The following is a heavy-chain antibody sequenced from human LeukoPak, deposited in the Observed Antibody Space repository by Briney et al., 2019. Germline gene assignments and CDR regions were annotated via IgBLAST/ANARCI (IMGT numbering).Heavy chain of an antibody. CDR2: IYHSGST. Sequence: SETLSLTCTVSGYSISSGYYWGWIRQPPGEGLEWIGSIYHSGSTYYNPSLKSRVTISVDTSKNQFSLKLSSVTAADTAVYYCARGGGLRRHYYYYMGVWGKGTTVTVSS. D-gene: IGHD5-12*01. J-gene: IGHJ6*03. CDR3: ARGGGLRRHYYYYMGV. V-gene: IGHV4-38-2*02. CDR1: GYSISSGYY.